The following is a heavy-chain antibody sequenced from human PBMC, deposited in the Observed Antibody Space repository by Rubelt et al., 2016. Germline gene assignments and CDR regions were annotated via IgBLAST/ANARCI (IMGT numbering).Heavy chain of an antibody. CDR2: ISASSSFI. CDR1: GFSFSEYA. Sequence: EVQLVESGGGLVTPGGSLRLSCEASGFSFSEYAMNWVRQAPGKGLEWVSFISASSSFIYYADSGKGRLTISRDNAKNSLWLQMNSLRAEDTAVYYCARGAGWGTSITFDYWGQGTLVTVSS. D-gene: IGHD2-2*01. J-gene: IGHJ4*02. V-gene: IGHV3-21*06. CDR3: ARGAGWGTSITFDY.